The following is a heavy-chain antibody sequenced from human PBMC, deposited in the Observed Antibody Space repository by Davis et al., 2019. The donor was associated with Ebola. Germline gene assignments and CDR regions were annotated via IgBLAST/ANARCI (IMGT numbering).Heavy chain of an antibody. Sequence: ASVKVSCKASGYTFTGYYMHWVRQAPGQGLEWMGWINPNSGGTNYAQKFQGRVTMTRDTSISTAYMELSRLRSDDTAVYYCARVPVTTSSHFDYWGQGTLVTVSS. J-gene: IGHJ4*02. CDR3: ARVPVTTSSHFDY. CDR1: GYTFTGYY. V-gene: IGHV1-2*02. D-gene: IGHD4-11*01. CDR2: INPNSGGT.